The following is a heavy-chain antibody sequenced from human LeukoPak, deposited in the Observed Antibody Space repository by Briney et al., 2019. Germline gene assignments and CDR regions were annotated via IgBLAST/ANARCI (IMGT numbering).Heavy chain of an antibody. CDR1: GFSFNNGA. Sequence: GSLRLSCAASGFSFNNGAMSWVRQAPGKGLEWIGDINHSGGTNYIPSLKSRVTISVDTSKKQFSLKLTSVTAADTAVYYCARHRRIAAAGIRGYDYWGQGILVTVSS. D-gene: IGHD6-13*01. CDR3: ARHRRIAAAGIRGYDY. V-gene: IGHV4-34*08. J-gene: IGHJ4*02. CDR2: INHSGGT.